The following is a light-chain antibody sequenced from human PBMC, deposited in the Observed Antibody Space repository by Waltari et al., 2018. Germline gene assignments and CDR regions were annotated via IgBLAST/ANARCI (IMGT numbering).Light chain of an antibody. CDR3: QQRRNWPLT. J-gene: IGKJ4*01. Sequence: ELVLTQSPAILSFSPGERATLSCRASQSVGTYLACYHQRPGQSPRLLIYDASYRATGIPARFSGSGSETDFTLTISSLQPEDFAVYYCQQRRNWPLTFGGGTRVQI. CDR1: QSVGTY. CDR2: DAS. V-gene: IGKV3-11*01.